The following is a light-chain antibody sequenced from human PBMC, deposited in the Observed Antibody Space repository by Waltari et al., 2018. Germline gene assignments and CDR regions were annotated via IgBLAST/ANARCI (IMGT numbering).Light chain of an antibody. Sequence: QSVLTQPPSVSGAPGQRVTISCTGSRSNIGAGYDVHWYQQLPGTVPKLLIHSNSNRPSGVPDRFYGSRSDTSASLAITGLQTEYEADYYCQSYDSSLSGSVVFGGGTKLTVL. CDR3: QSYDSSLSGSVV. V-gene: IGLV1-40*01. J-gene: IGLJ2*01. CDR2: SNS. CDR1: RSNIGAGYD.